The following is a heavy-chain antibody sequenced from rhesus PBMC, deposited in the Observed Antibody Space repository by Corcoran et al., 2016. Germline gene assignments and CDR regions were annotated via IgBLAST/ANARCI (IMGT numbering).Heavy chain of an antibody. CDR3: AIYSNYAIADY. V-gene: IGHV4-73*01. J-gene: IGHJ4*01. CDR1: GGSSSGYYE. CDR2: IYGNSATT. Sequence: QVQLQQWGEGLVKPSETLSLTCAAYGGSSSGYYEWSWIGQRAGKGLEWIGYIYGNSATTNYNPSLKNRVTISNYTSKNQFSLKLSSVTSADTAVYYCAIYSNYAIADYWGQGVLVTVSS. D-gene: IGHD4-23*01.